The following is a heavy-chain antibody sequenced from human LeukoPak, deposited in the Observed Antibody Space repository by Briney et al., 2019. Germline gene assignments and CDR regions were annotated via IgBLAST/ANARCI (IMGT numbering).Heavy chain of an antibody. CDR2: IDHSGST. J-gene: IGHJ6*02. Sequence: PSETLSLTCAVSGGSISSRNWWSWVRQPPGKGLEWIGEIDHSGSTNYNPSLKSRVTISVDKSKNQFSLKLSSVTAADTAVYYCAREAPYGSGWSSYYYYGMDVWGQGSTVTVSS. CDR1: GGSISSRNW. D-gene: IGHD6-19*01. CDR3: AREAPYGSGWSSYYYYGMDV. V-gene: IGHV4-4*02.